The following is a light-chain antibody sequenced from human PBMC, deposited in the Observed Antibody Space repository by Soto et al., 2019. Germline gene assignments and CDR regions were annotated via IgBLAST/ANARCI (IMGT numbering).Light chain of an antibody. Sequence: EVVMTQSPATLSVSPGERATLSCRASQSVSGNIAWYQHKPGQTPRLLIYGASTRAAGIPARFSGSGSATEFTLTISSLQSEDVAVYYCHHYNNWPPYTFGQGTKLEIK. J-gene: IGKJ2*01. CDR2: GAS. CDR3: HHYNNWPPYT. V-gene: IGKV3D-15*01. CDR1: QSVSGN.